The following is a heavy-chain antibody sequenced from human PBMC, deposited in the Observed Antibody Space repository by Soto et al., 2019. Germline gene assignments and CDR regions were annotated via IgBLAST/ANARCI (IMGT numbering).Heavy chain of an antibody. CDR2: ISYDGSNK. CDR3: ARDFPSGLPFGHYYYGMDV. CDR1: GFTFSSYA. Sequence: HPGGSLRLSCAASGFTFSSYAMHWVRQAPGKGLEWVAVISYDGSNKYYADSVKGRFTISRDNSKNTLYLQMNSLRAEDTAVYYCARDFPSGLPFGHYYYGMDVWGQGTTVTVSS. V-gene: IGHV3-30-3*01. J-gene: IGHJ6*02. D-gene: IGHD6-19*01.